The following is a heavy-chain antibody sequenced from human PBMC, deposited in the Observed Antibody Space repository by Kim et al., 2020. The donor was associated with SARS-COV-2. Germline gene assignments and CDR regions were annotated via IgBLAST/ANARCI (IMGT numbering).Heavy chain of an antibody. Sequence: GKGLGWMGWININSLNPNYAEKFQDRVTLTTDTFTTTAYMELRGLRSDDTAVYYCARVGRAASSNGFDFWGQGTLVTVSS. D-gene: IGHD6-13*01. V-gene: IGHV1-18*01. CDR2: ININSLNP. J-gene: IGHJ4*02. CDR3: ARVGRAASSNGFDF.